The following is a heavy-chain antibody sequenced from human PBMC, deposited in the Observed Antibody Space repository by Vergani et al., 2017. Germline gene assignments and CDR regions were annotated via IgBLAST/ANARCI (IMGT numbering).Heavy chain of an antibody. CDR3: AKERLVLTGYYNSFDY. V-gene: IGHV3-23*01. CDR1: GFTFTSYA. D-gene: IGHD3-9*01. CDR2: ISGSGGST. Sequence: EVRLLESGGGLVQPGGSLRLSCVGSGFTFTSYAMNWVRQAPGKGLEWVSAISGSGGSTYYADSVKGRFTISRDNSKNTLYLQMNSLRAEDTAVYYCAKERLVLTGYYNSFDYWGQGTLVTVSS. J-gene: IGHJ4*02.